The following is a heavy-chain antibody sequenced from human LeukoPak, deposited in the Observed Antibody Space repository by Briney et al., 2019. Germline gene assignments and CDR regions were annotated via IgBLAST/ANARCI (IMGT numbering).Heavy chain of an antibody. CDR3: ARAGEWELLPFPFDY. Sequence: PSETLSLTCTVSSGSISSYYWSWIRQPPGKGLEWIGYIYYSGSTNYNPSLESRVTISVDTSKNQFSLKLSSVTAADTAVYYCARAGEWELLPFPFDYWGQGTLVTVSS. CDR1: SGSISSYY. D-gene: IGHD1-26*01. J-gene: IGHJ4*02. V-gene: IGHV4-59*01. CDR2: IYYSGST.